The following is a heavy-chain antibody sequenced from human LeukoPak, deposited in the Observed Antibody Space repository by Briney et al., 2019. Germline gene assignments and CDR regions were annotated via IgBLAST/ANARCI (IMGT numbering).Heavy chain of an antibody. CDR1: GGSFSGYY. CDR2: INHSGST. CDR3: ARGTYGDHYYYYYHMDV. J-gene: IGHJ6*03. D-gene: IGHD4-17*01. V-gene: IGHV4-34*01. Sequence: SETLSLTCAVYGGSFSGYYWSWIRQPPGKGLEWIGEINHSGSTNYNPSLKSRVTISVDTSKNQFSLKLSSVTAADTAVYYCARGTYGDHYYYYYHMDVWGKGTAVTVSS.